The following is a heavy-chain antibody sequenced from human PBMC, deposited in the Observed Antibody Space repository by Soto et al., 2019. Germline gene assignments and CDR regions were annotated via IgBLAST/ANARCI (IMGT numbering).Heavy chain of an antibody. CDR1: GDTFINYS. CDR2: IVPMSGGP. D-gene: IGHD2-2*01. V-gene: IGHV1-69*01. J-gene: IGHJ6*02. Sequence: QVQLVQSAAEEKKPGSSVKISSKASGDTFINYSFSWMRQAPGQGLEWIGGIVPMSGGPNSAEKFHDRLTITADRSTGTVTMQLSTLTPDDTAVYYCARVGIRLIPADLGGGYHFQGLDVWGQGTKVTVS. CDR3: ARVGIRLIPADLGGGYHFQGLDV.